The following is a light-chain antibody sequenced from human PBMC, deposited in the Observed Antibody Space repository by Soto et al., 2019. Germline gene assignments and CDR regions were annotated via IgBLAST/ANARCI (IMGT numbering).Light chain of an antibody. V-gene: IGKV1-16*01. CDR3: QQYESYSPLT. J-gene: IGKJ4*01. Sequence: IQMTQYPSSLSASFGDTFTFTCLAIQGIRNYLNWFQQKPGKAPKRLISVAPTLQSGVPSRFSGSGSGTEFTLTIAGLQPEDFATYYCQQYESYSPLTFGGGTNVDIK. CDR2: VAP. CDR1: QGIRNY.